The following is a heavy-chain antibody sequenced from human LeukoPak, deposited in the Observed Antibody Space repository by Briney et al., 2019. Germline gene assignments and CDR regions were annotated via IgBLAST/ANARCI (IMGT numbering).Heavy chain of an antibody. CDR3: ARLPDFWSGYWSYPI. CDR2: IYYSGST. V-gene: IGHV4-39*01. Sequence: PSETLSLTCTVSGGSISSSSYYWGWIRQLPGKGLEWIGSIYYSGSTYYNPSLKSRVTISVDTSKNQFSLKLSSVTAADTAVYYCARLPDFWSGYWSYPIWGQGTMVTVSS. CDR1: GGSISSSSYY. D-gene: IGHD3-3*01. J-gene: IGHJ3*02.